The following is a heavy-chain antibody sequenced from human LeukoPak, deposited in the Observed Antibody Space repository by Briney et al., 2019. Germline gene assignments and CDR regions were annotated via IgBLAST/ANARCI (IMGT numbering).Heavy chain of an antibody. D-gene: IGHD1-26*01. CDR2: IYSGGST. J-gene: IGHJ4*02. CDR3: ARDLGSPAGVDY. V-gene: IGHV3-66*02. Sequence: GGSLRLSCAASGFTVSSNYMSWVRQAPGKGLEWVLVIYSGGSTYYADSVKGRFTISRDNSKNTLYLQMNSLRAEDTAVYYCARDLGSPAGVDYWGQGTLVTVSS. CDR1: GFTVSSNY.